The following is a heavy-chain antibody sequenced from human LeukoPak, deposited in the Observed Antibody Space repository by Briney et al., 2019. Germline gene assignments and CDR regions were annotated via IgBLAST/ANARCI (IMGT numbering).Heavy chain of an antibody. CDR3: ARDYHGDYPYYFDY. J-gene: IGHJ4*02. CDR2: VKEDGTTK. D-gene: IGHD4-17*01. CDR1: GFNFINYW. Sequence: GGSLRLSCAASGFNFINYWMSWVRQAPGKGLEWVANVKEDGTTKQYVDSVKGRFTISRDNAKNSLYLQMDSLRAEDTAVYYCARDYHGDYPYYFDYWGQGTLVTVSS. V-gene: IGHV3-7*01.